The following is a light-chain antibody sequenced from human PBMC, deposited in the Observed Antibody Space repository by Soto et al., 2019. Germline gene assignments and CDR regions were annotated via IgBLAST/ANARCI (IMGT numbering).Light chain of an antibody. CDR3: QQYKSYWT. V-gene: IGKV1-5*01. J-gene: IGKJ1*01. CDR1: EDISRW. Sequence: ISVRASEDISRWLAWYQQQPGRAPKLLIYDASSLESGVPSRFGGSGSGSQLTLIISSLQPDELATYYCQQYKSYWTFGPGAKVDIK. CDR2: DAS.